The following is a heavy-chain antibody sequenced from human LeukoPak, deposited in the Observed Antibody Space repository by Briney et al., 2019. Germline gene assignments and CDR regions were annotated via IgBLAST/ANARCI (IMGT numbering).Heavy chain of an antibody. V-gene: IGHV3-30*03. CDR3: ARIPDYYYYGMDV. CDR1: GFTFSSYG. J-gene: IGHJ6*02. CDR2: ISYDGSNK. Sequence: PGGSQRLSCAASGFTFSSYGMHWVREAPGKGLEWVAVISYDGSNKYYADSVKGRFTISRDNSKNTLYLQMNSLRAEDTAVYYCARIPDYYYYGMDVWGQGTTVTVSS. D-gene: IGHD2-2*02.